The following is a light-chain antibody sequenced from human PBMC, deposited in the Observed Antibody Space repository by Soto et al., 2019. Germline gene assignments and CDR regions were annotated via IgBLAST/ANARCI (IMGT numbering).Light chain of an antibody. CDR1: QSVRTY. Sequence: DIQLTQSPSSLSASVGDRVTITCRASQSVRTYLNWYRHKPGTAPKVLIYAATSLQSGVPSRFSGSTSGTHFTLTISSLQPEDFATYYCQQSYSQPLTFGGGTRVEI. V-gene: IGKV1-39*01. CDR3: QQSYSQPLT. J-gene: IGKJ4*01. CDR2: AAT.